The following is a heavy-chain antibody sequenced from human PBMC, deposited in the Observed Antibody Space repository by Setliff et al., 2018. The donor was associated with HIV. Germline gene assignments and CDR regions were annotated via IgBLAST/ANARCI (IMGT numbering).Heavy chain of an antibody. D-gene: IGHD6-19*01. CDR1: GFTFSSYS. CDR3: AGESSIAVAEYFQH. J-gene: IGHJ1*01. V-gene: IGHV3-48*01. CDR2: ISSSSSTI. Sequence: GGSLRLSCAASGFTFSSYSMNWVRQAPGKGLEWVSYISSSSSTIYYADSVKGRFTISRDNAKNSLYLQMKSLRAEDTAVYYCAGESSIAVAEYFQHWGQGTLVTVSS.